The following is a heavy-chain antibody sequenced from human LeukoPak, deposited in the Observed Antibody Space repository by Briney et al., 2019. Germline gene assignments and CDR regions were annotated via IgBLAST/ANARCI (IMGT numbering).Heavy chain of an antibody. V-gene: IGHV3-33*01. D-gene: IGHD2-2*01. CDR1: GFTLSSYG. Sequence: GRSLRLSCAASGFTLSSYGMHWVRQAPGKGLEWVAIIYSDESNKYYADSVRGRFTISRDISKNTLFLQTNSLSAEDTAVYYCARVRGSTDWYVDYWGQGTLVTVSS. J-gene: IGHJ4*02. CDR3: ARVRGSTDWYVDY. CDR2: IYSDESNK.